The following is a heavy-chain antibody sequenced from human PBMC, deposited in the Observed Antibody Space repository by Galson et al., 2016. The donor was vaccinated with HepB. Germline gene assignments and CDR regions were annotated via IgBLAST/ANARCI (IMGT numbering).Heavy chain of an antibody. CDR3: ARDQEGFSIDY. CDR1: GDSVSSNSAA. Sequence: CAISGDSVSSNSAAWNWIRQSPSSGLEWLGMTYYRSKWYTEYAVSVKSRITINPDTSKNQFSLQMNSVTPEDTAVYYCARDQEGFSIDYWGQGTLVTVSA. CDR2: TYYRSKWYT. J-gene: IGHJ4*02. V-gene: IGHV6-1*01.